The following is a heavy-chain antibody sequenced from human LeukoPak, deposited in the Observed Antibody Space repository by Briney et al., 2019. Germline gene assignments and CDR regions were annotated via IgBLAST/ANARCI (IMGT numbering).Heavy chain of an antibody. Sequence: PGRSLRLSCAASGFTFSSYSMHWVRQAPGKGLEWVAVISYDGSNKYYADSVKGRFTISRDNSKNTLYLQMNSLRAEDTAVYYCASPTPYYGSGSFDYWGQGTLVTVSS. V-gene: IGHV3-30*03. CDR1: GFTFSSYS. D-gene: IGHD3-10*01. CDR2: ISYDGSNK. J-gene: IGHJ4*02. CDR3: ASPTPYYGSGSFDY.